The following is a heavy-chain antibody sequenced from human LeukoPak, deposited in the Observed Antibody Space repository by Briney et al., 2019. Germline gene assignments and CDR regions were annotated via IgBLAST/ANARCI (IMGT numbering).Heavy chain of an antibody. D-gene: IGHD5-18*01. Sequence: GGSLRLSCAASGFTVSSNYMSWVRQAPGKGLEWVSVIYSGGSTYYADSVKGRFTISRDNSKNTLYLQMNSLRAEDTAVYYCAREDTAISNDAFDIWGQGTMVTVSS. J-gene: IGHJ3*02. CDR1: GFTVSSNY. V-gene: IGHV3-66*01. CDR3: AREDTAISNDAFDI. CDR2: IYSGGST.